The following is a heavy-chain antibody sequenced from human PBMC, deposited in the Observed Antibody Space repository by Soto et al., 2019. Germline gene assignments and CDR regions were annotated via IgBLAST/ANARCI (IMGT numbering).Heavy chain of an antibody. CDR1: GGTFSSYA. V-gene: IGHV1-69*06. CDR3: ARDRGPNGYGGYDNWFDP. J-gene: IGHJ5*02. Sequence: QVQLVQSGAEVKKPGSSVKVSCKASGGTFSSYAISWVRQAPGQGLEWMGGIIPIFGTANYAQKFQGRVTITADKSTSTAYMELSRLRSEDTAVYYCARDRGPNGYGGYDNWFDPWGQGTLVTVSS. D-gene: IGHD5-12*01. CDR2: IIPIFGTA.